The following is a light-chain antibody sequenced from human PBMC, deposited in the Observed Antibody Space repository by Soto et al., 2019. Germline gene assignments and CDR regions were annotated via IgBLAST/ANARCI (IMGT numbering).Light chain of an antibody. CDR2: GAS. CDR3: QQYESYSPLT. CDR1: ESVSSSS. Sequence: EIVLTQSPGTLSLSPGERATLSCRAIESVSSSSLAWYQQKPGQAPRLLMHGASSRATGIPDRFSGSGSGTEFTLTIAGLQPEDFATYYCQQYESYSPLTFGGGTKVDIK. V-gene: IGKV3-20*01. J-gene: IGKJ4*01.